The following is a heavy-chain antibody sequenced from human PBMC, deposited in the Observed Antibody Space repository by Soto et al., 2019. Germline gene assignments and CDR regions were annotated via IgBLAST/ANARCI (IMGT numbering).Heavy chain of an antibody. J-gene: IGHJ4*02. V-gene: IGHV3-7*03. D-gene: IGHD3-16*01. CDR1: GFIFSSYW. CDR3: ARSSWGAGY. Sequence: VGSLRLSCAASGFIFSSYWMSWVRQAPGKGLEWVANIKQDGSEKYYVDSVKGRFTISRDNAKNSLYLQMNSLRVEDTAVYYCARSSWGAGYWGQGTQVTVSS. CDR2: IKQDGSEK.